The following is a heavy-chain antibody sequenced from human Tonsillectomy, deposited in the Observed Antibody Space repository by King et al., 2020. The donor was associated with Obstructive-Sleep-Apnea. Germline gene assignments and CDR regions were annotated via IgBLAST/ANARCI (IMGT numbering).Heavy chain of an antibody. CDR3: AKTIFDPLNYYEY. D-gene: IGHD3-3*01. CDR2: ISGSGGST. V-gene: IGHV3-23*04. J-gene: IGHJ4*02. CDR1: AFTFSIYA. Sequence: VQLVASGGGLVQPGGSLRLSCAASAFTFSIYAMSWVRQAPGKGLEWVSAISGSGGSTYYADSVKGRFTISRDNSKNTLYLQMNNLRAEDTAVYYCAKTIFDPLNYYEYWGQGTLVTVSS.